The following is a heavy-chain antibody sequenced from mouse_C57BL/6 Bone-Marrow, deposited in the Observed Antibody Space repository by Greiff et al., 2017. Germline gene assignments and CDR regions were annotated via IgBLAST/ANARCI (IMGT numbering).Heavy chain of an antibody. V-gene: IGHV5-4*01. CDR3: ARDLWVAY. CDR2: ISDGGSYT. Sequence: EVKVVESGGGLVKPGGSLKLSCAASGFTFSSYAMSWVRQTPEKRLEWVATISDGGSYTYYPDNVKGRFTISRDNAKNNLYLQMSHLKSEDTAMYYCARDLWVAYWGQGTLVTVSA. CDR1: GFTFSSYA. J-gene: IGHJ3*01.